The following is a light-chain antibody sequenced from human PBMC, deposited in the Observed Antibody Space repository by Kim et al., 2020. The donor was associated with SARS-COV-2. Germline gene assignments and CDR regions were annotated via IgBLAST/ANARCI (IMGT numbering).Light chain of an antibody. V-gene: IGLV3-19*01. CDR2: GKN. Sequence: SSELTQDPAVSVALGQTVRITCQGDSHRSYYTTWYQQKPGQAPIVVIYGKNNRPSGIPDRFSGSSSGNTASLTITGTQAGDEADYYCNSRDNNDNVLFGGGTRLTVL. J-gene: IGLJ2*01. CDR3: NSRDNNDNVL. CDR1: SHRSYY.